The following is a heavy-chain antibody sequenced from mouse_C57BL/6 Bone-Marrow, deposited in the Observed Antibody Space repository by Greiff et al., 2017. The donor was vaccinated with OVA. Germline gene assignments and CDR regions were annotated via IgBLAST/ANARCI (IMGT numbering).Heavy chain of an antibody. CDR1: GFSLTSYG. CDR3: ARNDGSSYYWYFDV. J-gene: IGHJ1*03. D-gene: IGHD1-1*01. V-gene: IGHV2-2*01. Sequence: VHLVESGPGLVQPSQSLSITCTVSGFSLTSYGVHWVRQSPGKGLEWLGVIWSGGSTDYNAAFISRLSISKDNSKSQVFFKMNSLQADDTAIYYGARNDGSSYYWYFDVWGTGTTVTVSS. CDR2: IWSGGST.